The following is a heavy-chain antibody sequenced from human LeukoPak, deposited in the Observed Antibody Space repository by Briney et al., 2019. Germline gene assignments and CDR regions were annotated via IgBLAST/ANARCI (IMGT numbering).Heavy chain of an antibody. CDR2: INPSGGST. V-gene: IGHV1-46*01. CDR1: GYTFTSYY. Sequence: ASVKVPCKAFGYTFTSYYMHWVRQAPGQGLEWMGVINPSGGSTTYAQKFQGRVTMTRDTSTSTVYMEMSSLRSDDTAVYYCARDPEANWAFFDYWGQGTLVTVSS. D-gene: IGHD7-27*01. CDR3: ARDPEANWAFFDY. J-gene: IGHJ4*02.